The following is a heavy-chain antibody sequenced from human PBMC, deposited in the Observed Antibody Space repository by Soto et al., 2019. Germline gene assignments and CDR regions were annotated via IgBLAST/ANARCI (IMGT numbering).Heavy chain of an antibody. CDR2: ISDTGGST. CDR1: GFTFSSYA. V-gene: IGHV3-23*01. J-gene: IGHJ4*02. Sequence: EVQLLESGGGLVQPGGSLRLSCAASGFTFSSYAMNWVRQASGKGLEWVSAISDTGGSTYYAGSVKGRFTISRDNYKNTLYLQMNSLRADDTAVYYCAKGAGSDSGRYWGQGTLVTVSS. CDR3: AKGAGSDSGRY. D-gene: IGHD3-10*01.